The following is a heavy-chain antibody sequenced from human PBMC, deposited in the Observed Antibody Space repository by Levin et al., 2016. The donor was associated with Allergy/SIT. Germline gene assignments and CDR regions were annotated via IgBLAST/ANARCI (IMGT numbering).Heavy chain of an antibody. CDR2: IIPIFGTA. V-gene: IGHV1-69*01. D-gene: IGHD4-17*01. CDR3: ARENRTVTTEAHFDY. Sequence: WVRQAPGQGLEWMGGIIPIFGTANYAQKFQGRVTITADESTSTAYMELSSLRSEDTAVYYCARENRTVTTEAHFDYWGQGTLVTVSS. J-gene: IGHJ4*02.